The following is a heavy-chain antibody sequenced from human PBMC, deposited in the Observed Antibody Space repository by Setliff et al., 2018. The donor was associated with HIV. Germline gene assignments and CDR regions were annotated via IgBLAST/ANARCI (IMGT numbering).Heavy chain of an antibody. V-gene: IGHV3-48*03. CDR2: IGGHGSII. Sequence: AGGSLRLSCTASGFSFGDFALNWVRQAPGKGLEWISFIGGHGSIIHYTASVQGRFTVSRDNANNLLFLQMNNLRDEDTAVYYCASFYGDYGYWGHGTQVTVSS. CDR1: GFSFGDFA. CDR3: ASFYGDYGY. J-gene: IGHJ4*01. D-gene: IGHD3-10*01.